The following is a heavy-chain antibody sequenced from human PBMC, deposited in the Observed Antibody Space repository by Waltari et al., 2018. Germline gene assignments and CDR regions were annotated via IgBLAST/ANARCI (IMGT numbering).Heavy chain of an antibody. J-gene: IGHJ4*02. CDR2: MSVVNGHT. V-gene: IGHV1-18*01. D-gene: IGHD6-19*01. Sequence: QVQLVQSGNEVKKPGASVKVSCKASGYTFTSYGISWVRQAPGQGLEWMGWMSVVNGHTNYAQRLQGRVSMTADTSTSTSYMELRSLISDDTAVYYCARVPHRSTGWLQAPYNFDFWGQGTLVTVSS. CDR3: ARVPHRSTGWLQAPYNFDF. CDR1: GYTFTSYG.